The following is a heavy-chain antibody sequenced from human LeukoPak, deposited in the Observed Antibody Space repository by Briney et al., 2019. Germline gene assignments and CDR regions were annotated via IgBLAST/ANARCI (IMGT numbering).Heavy chain of an antibody. V-gene: IGHV4-61*02. J-gene: IGHJ5*02. D-gene: IGHD6-19*01. CDR1: GGSISSGNYY. CDR3: ARDRENTSGWQGWFDP. CDR2: IYISGST. Sequence: SQTLSLTCTVSGGSISSGNYYWSWIRQPAGKGLEWIGRIYISGSTNYNPSLKGRVTISLDTSNNQFSLKLSSVTAADTAVYYCARDRENTSGWQGWFDPWGQGTLVTVSS.